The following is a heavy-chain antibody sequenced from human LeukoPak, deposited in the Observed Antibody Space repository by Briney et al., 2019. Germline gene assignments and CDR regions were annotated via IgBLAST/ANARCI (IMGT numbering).Heavy chain of an antibody. V-gene: IGHV1-3*01. D-gene: IGHD3-22*01. CDR2: INAGNGNT. J-gene: IGHJ4*02. CDR1: GYTFTSYA. CDR3: ARSSRPITMIVVAPGA. Sequence: ASVKVSCKASGYTFTSYAMHWVRQAPGQRLEWMGWINAGNGNTKYSQKFQGRVTITRDTSASTAYMGLSSLRSEDTAVYYCARSSRPITMIVVAPGAWGQGTLVTVSS.